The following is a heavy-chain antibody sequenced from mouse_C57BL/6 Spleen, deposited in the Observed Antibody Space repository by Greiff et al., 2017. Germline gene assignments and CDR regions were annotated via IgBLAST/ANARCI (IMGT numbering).Heavy chain of an antibody. V-gene: IGHV14-2*01. Sequence: VQLQQSGAELVQPGASDKLSSTPSSINTKDYYMHWVKQRTEQGLEWIGRLDPEDGETTYAPKFQGKSTITADTSSNTAYLQLSSLTSEDTAVYYCASRYYGSSLSCPVWRTAATVPAS. CDR2: LDPEDGET. CDR1: SINTKDYY. J-gene: IGHJ1*03. CDR3: ASRYYGSSLSCPV. D-gene: IGHD1-1*01.